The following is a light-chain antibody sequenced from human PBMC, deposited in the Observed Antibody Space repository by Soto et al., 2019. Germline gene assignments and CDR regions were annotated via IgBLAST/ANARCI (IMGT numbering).Light chain of an antibody. CDR2: DVI. CDR1: TSDVGGYNS. Sequence: QSVLTQPASVSGSPGRSITISCTGTTSDVGGYNSVSWYQQHPGKAPKLMSYDVIKRPSGVSNRFSGSKSGNTASLTISGLQSEDEADYYCSSKTTSSTLVVFGGGTQLTVL. J-gene: IGLJ3*02. V-gene: IGLV2-14*03. CDR3: SSKTTSSTLVV.